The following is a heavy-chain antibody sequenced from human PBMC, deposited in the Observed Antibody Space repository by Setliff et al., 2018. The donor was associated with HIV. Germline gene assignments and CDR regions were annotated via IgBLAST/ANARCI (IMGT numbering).Heavy chain of an antibody. V-gene: IGHV4-39*01. CDR2: IYYSGST. CDR3: ARGLTSVAG. CDR1: GGSISSKSYY. D-gene: IGHD6-19*01. Sequence: SKTLSLTCTVSGGSISSKSYYWGWIRQPPGKGLEWIGSIYYSGSTYYNPSLKSRVAISVDTSKNQFSLKLSSVTAADTAVYYCARGLTSVAGWGQGTPVTVSS. J-gene: IGHJ4*02.